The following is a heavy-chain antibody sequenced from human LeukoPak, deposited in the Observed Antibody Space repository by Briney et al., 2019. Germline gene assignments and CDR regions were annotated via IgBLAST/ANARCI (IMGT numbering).Heavy chain of an antibody. CDR1: GFTFSSYA. CDR3: ARVVRDDILTYYYYYGMDV. V-gene: IGHV3-23*01. J-gene: IGHJ6*02. D-gene: IGHD3-9*01. Sequence: GGSLRLSCAASGFTFSSYAMNWVRQAPGKGLEWVAGISSGDRTFHAESVKGRFTISRDKSKDTLYLQMNSLRAEDTAVYYCARVVRDDILTYYYYYGMDVWGQGITVTVSS. CDR2: ISSGDRT.